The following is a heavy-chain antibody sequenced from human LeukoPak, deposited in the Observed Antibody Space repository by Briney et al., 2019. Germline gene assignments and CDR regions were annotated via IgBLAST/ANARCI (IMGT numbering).Heavy chain of an antibody. Sequence: SETLSLTCTVSGGPISSSSYYWGWIRQPPGKGLEWIGSIYYSGSTYYNPSLKSRVTISVDTSKNQFSLKLSSVTAADTAVYYCARNSAGTDAFDIWGQGTMVTVSS. J-gene: IGHJ3*02. CDR1: GGPISSSSYY. CDR3: ARNSAGTDAFDI. CDR2: IYYSGST. D-gene: IGHD1-1*01. V-gene: IGHV4-39*07.